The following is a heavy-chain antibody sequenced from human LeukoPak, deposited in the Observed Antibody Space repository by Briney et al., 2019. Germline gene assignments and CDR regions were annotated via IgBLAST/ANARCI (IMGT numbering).Heavy chain of an antibody. D-gene: IGHD6-19*01. CDR1: GFTFSSYG. CDR3: AKDKYSSGWYYFDY. Sequence: GGSPRLSCAASGFTFSSYGMHWVRQAPGKGLEWVAVISYDGSNKYYADSVKGRFTISRDNSKNTLYLQMNSLRAEDTAVYYCAKDKYSSGWYYFDYWGQGTLVTVSS. V-gene: IGHV3-30*18. J-gene: IGHJ4*02. CDR2: ISYDGSNK.